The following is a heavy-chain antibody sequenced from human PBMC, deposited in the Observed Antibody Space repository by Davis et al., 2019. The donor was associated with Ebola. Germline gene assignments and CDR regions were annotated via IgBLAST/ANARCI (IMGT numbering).Heavy chain of an antibody. Sequence: GGSLRLSCAASGFTFSSYAMHWVRQAPGKGLEWVTVISYDGSDKNYGDSVKGRFTISRDNSKNTLYLQMNSLRAEDTAFYHCVRGKPRGFSYGFAWFDSWSQGTLVTVSS. CDR3: VRGKPRGFSYGFAWFDS. CDR2: ISYDGSDK. J-gene: IGHJ5*01. D-gene: IGHD5-18*01. V-gene: IGHV3-30*04. CDR1: GFTFSSYA.